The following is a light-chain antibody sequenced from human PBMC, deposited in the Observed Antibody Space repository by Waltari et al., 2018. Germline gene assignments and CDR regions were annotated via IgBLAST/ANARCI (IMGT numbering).Light chain of an antibody. CDR1: QSVST. V-gene: IGKV3-11*01. CDR3: QQYDYSWGFA. CDR2: EAS. Sequence: IVLTQAPAPLSVSPGESATLSCTASQSVSTLVWYQQRPGQPPRLVMYEASNRATGIPARFSGSGSGTDFTLTISRLAPEDFAVYYCQQYDYSWGFAFGPGT. J-gene: IGKJ3*01.